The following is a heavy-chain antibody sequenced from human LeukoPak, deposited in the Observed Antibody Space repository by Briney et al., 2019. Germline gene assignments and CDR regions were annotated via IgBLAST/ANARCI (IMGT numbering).Heavy chain of an antibody. CDR3: ARVTVTNYFHY. V-gene: IGHV4-39*07. CDR2: IYYSGTT. D-gene: IGHD4-17*01. CDR1: GGSISSPTHY. J-gene: IGHJ4*02. Sequence: SETLSLTCTVSGGSISSPTHYWGWIRQPPGKGLDWIGNIYYSGTTYYNPSLKSRVTISVDTSKNQFSLKVSSVTAADTAVYYCARVTVTNYFHYWSQGTLVTVSS.